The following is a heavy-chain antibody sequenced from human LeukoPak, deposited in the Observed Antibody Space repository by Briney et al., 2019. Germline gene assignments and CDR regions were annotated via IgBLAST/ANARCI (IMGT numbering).Heavy chain of an antibody. Sequence: GASVKVSCKASVYTFTSYDINWVRQATGQGREWMGWMNPNSGNTGYAQKFQGRVTMTRNTPINTAYMELRNLRSEDSAVYYCARGYDPSTPSSGYDFNYWGQGTLVTVSS. CDR1: VYTFTSYD. J-gene: IGHJ4*02. CDR3: ARGYDPSTPSSGYDFNY. CDR2: MNPNSGNT. D-gene: IGHD5-12*01. V-gene: IGHV1-8*01.